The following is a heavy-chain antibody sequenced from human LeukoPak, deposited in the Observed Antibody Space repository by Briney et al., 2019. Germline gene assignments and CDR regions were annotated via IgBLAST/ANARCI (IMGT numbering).Heavy chain of an antibody. J-gene: IGHJ3*02. D-gene: IGHD5-18*01. V-gene: IGHV3-23*01. Sequence: GGSLRLSCAASGFTFSSYAMSWVRQAPGKGLEWVSAISGSGGSTYYADSVKGRFTISRDNSTNTLYLQMNSLRAEDTAVYYCASGYRYGGPGDGAFDIWGQGTMVTVSS. CDR2: ISGSGGST. CDR3: ASGYRYGGPGDGAFDI. CDR1: GFTFSSYA.